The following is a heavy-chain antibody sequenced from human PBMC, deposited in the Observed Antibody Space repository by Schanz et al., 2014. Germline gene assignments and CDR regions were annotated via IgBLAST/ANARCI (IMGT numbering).Heavy chain of an antibody. V-gene: IGHV1-46*01. D-gene: IGHD4-17*01. Sequence: QVQLVQSGAEVKKPGASMKVSCKASGYTFTTYYMLWVRQAPGQGLEWMGIINPSGGSTRYGQKFQGRITVTTDTSTSTAYMELSSLRSEDTAVYYCARGYGDSPTGFWGQGTLVTVSS. CDR2: INPSGGST. J-gene: IGHJ4*02. CDR1: GYTFTTYY. CDR3: ARGYGDSPTGF.